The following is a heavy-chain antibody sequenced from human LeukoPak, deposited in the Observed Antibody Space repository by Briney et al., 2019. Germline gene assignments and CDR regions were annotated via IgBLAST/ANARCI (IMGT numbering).Heavy chain of an antibody. CDR2: INHSGST. V-gene: IGHV4-34*01. Sequence: PSETLSLTCAVYGGSFSGYYWSWIRQPPGEGLEWIGEINHSGSTNYNPSLKSRVTISVDTSKNQFSLKLSSVTAADTAVYYCAVLAVVAYFDYWGQGTLVTVSS. J-gene: IGHJ4*02. CDR3: AVLAVVAYFDY. CDR1: GGSFSGYY. D-gene: IGHD6-19*01.